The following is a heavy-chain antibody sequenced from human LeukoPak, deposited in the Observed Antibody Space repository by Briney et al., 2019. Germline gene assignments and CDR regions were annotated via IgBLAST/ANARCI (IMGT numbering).Heavy chain of an antibody. D-gene: IGHD4-17*01. V-gene: IGHV3-21*01. CDR1: GFTFSSYN. CDR3: AREYTDYDSYGDYVQTLDY. J-gene: IGHJ4*02. Sequence: GGSLGLSCAASGFTFSSYNMNWVRQAPGKGLEWVSSISSTSSYIYYADSVKGRFTISRDNAKNSMYLQMNSLRAEDTAVYYCAREYTDYDSYGDYVQTLDYWGQGTLVTVSS. CDR2: ISSTSSYI.